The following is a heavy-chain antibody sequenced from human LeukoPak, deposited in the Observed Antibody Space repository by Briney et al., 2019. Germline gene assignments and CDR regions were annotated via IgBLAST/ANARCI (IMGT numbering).Heavy chain of an antibody. CDR1: GYTFTGYY. J-gene: IGHJ4*02. Sequence: ASVKVSCKASGYTFTGYYMHWVRQAPGQGLEWMGWINPNSGGTNYAQKFQGRVTMTRDTSISTAYMELSRLRSDDTAVYYCARAGHSSSSDFDYWGQGTLVTVSS. D-gene: IGHD6-6*01. CDR3: ARAGHSSSSDFDY. V-gene: IGHV1-2*02. CDR2: INPNSGGT.